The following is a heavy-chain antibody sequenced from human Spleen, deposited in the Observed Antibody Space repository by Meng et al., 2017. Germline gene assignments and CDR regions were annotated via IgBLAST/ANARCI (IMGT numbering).Heavy chain of an antibody. CDR2: IDTGNGDT. D-gene: IGHD6-19*01. CDR1: GYTFISYA. Sequence: QVQLVQSGAEVKKPGASVKGSCQASGYTFISYAMQWVRQAPGQRLEWMGWIDTGNGDTKYSQNLQGRVTITRDTSARIGYMELNSLTSEDTAVYYCARGPYSSGFPTIDYWGQGTLVTVSS. J-gene: IGHJ4*02. CDR3: ARGPYSSGFPTIDY. V-gene: IGHV1-3*04.